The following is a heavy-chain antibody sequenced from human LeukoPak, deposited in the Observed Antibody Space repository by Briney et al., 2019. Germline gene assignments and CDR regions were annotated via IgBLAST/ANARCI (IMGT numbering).Heavy chain of an antibody. CDR1: GFTFGTYG. V-gene: IGHV4-34*01. CDR2: INHSGNT. Sequence: GSLRLSCEASGFTFGTYGMTWVRQPPGKGLEWIGEINHSGNTNYNPSLKSRVTISVDTSKNQFSLKLSSVTAADTAVYYCARFWSGVDYLDYWGQGTLVTVSS. D-gene: IGHD2-8*01. CDR3: ARFWSGVDYLDY. J-gene: IGHJ4*02.